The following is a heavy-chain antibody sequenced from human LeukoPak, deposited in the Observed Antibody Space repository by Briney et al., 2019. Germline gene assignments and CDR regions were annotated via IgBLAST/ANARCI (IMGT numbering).Heavy chain of an antibody. CDR1: GDSVSSNSAA. Sequence: SQTLSLTCAISGDSVSSNSAAWNWIRQSPSRGLEWLGRTYYRSKWYNDYAVSVKSRITINPDTPKNQFSLQLNSVTPEDTAVYYCARDMRQWLVNYYYYGMDVWGQGTTVTVSS. CDR3: ARDMRQWLVNYYYYGMDV. J-gene: IGHJ6*02. CDR2: TYYRSKWYN. D-gene: IGHD6-19*01. V-gene: IGHV6-1*01.